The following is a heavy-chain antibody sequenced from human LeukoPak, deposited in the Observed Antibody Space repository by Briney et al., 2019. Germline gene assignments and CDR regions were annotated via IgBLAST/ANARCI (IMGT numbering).Heavy chain of an antibody. J-gene: IGHJ4*02. D-gene: IGHD5-18*01. CDR2: ISYDGSNK. V-gene: IGHV3-30*04. Sequence: GGSLRLSCAASGFTFSSYAMHWVRQAPGKGLEWVAVISYDGSNKYYADSVKGRFTISRDNSKNTLYLQMNSLRAEDTAVYYCARDPDTAMALYYFVYWGQGTLVTVSS. CDR1: GFTFSSYA. CDR3: ARDPDTAMALYYFVY.